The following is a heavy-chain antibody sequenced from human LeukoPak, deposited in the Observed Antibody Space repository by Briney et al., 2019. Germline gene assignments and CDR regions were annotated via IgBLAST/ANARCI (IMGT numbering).Heavy chain of an antibody. CDR2: ISYDGSNK. Sequence: GGSLRLSCAASGFTFSSYAMHWVRQAPGKGLEWVAVISYDGSNKYYADSVKGRFTISRDNSKNTLYLQMNSLRAEDTAVYYCARNGRPSTYYYDSSGYSDYWGQGTLVTVSS. CDR3: ARNGRPSTYYYDSSGYSDY. D-gene: IGHD3-22*01. CDR1: GFTFSSYA. V-gene: IGHV3-30*04. J-gene: IGHJ4*02.